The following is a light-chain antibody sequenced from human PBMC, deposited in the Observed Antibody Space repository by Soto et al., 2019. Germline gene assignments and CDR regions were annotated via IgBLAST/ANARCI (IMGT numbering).Light chain of an antibody. CDR3: QLWDSNSDHVV. J-gene: IGLJ2*01. CDR1: SSDVGRYDY. V-gene: IGLV2-14*01. Sequence: QSVLTQPASVSGSPGQSITISCTGTSSDVGRYDYVSWYQQNPGKAPKLMIYEVSYRPSGVSNRFSGSKSGNTASLTISGLQAEDEADYYCQLWDSNSDHVVFGGGTKLTVL. CDR2: EVS.